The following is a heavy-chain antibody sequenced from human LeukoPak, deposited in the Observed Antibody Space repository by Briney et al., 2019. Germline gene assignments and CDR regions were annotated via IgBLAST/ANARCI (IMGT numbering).Heavy chain of an antibody. V-gene: IGHV3-7*01. J-gene: IGHJ4*02. Sequence: GGSLRLSCAASGFTFSSYWMSWVRQAPGKGLEWVANIKQDGSEKYYVDSVKGRFTISRDNAKNSLYLQMNSLRAEDTAVYYCAREGSADFWSAYSVYYFDYWGQGTLVTVSS. CDR3: AREGSADFWSAYSVYYFDY. CDR1: GFTFSSYW. CDR2: IKQDGSEK. D-gene: IGHD3-3*01.